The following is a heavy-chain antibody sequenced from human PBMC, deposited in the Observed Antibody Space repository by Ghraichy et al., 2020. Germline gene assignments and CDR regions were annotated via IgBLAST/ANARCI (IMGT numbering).Heavy chain of an antibody. CDR2: IYYSGST. V-gene: IGHV4-39*01. D-gene: IGHD5-12*01. Sequence: SETLSLTCTVSGGSISSSNYYWGWIRQPPGRGLEWIASIYYSGSTYYMPSLKGRVTISLDTSKNQFSLKLNSVTAADTAVYYCARRAGGATFADWGQGTLVTVSS. CDR3: ARRAGGATFAD. J-gene: IGHJ4*02. CDR1: GGSISSSNYY.